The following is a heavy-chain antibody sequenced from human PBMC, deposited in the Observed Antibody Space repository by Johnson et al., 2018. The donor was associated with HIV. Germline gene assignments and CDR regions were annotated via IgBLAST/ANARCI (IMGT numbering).Heavy chain of an antibody. V-gene: IGHV3-20*04. Sequence: VQLVESWGGVVRPGGSVRLSCVVEGFTFDDYGMSWVRQAPGQGLEWVSGINWNGVRTGYVDSMKGRFTISSDNSKNTLYLQMNSLRAEDTAVYYCARTGRAVAGTPHAFDIWGQGTMVTVSS. CDR3: ARTGRAVAGTPHAFDI. J-gene: IGHJ3*02. CDR2: INWNGVRT. CDR1: GFTFDDYG. D-gene: IGHD6-19*01.